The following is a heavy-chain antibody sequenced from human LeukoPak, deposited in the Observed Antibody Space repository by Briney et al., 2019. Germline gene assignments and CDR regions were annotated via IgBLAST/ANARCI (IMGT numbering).Heavy chain of an antibody. Sequence: ASVKVSCKASGYTFTSYAMHWVRQAPGQRLEWMGWINAGNGNTKYSQKFQGRVTIPRDTSASTAYMELSSLRSEDTAVYYCARGLVDYGPYYFDYWGQGTLVTVSS. CDR1: GYTFTSYA. CDR2: INAGNGNT. D-gene: IGHD4-17*01. V-gene: IGHV1-3*01. CDR3: ARGLVDYGPYYFDY. J-gene: IGHJ4*02.